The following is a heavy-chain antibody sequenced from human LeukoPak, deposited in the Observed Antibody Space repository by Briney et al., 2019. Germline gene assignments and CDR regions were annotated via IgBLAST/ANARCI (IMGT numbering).Heavy chain of an antibody. D-gene: IGHD3-3*01. V-gene: IGHV4-4*07. CDR1: GGSISSYY. J-gene: IGHJ5*02. CDR2: IYTSGST. Sequence: SETLSLTCTVSGGSISSYYWSWIRQPAGKGLEWIGRIYTSGSTNYNPSLKSRVTMYVDTSKNQFSLKLSSVTAADTAEYYCARHTWSGYSAWFDPWGQGTLVTV. CDR3: ARHTWSGYSAWFDP.